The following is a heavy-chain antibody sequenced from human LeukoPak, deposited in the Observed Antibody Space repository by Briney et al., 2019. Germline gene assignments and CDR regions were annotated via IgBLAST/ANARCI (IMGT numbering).Heavy chain of an antibody. D-gene: IGHD1-1*01. CDR3: AKDVTTGTLALDY. V-gene: IGHV3-33*06. CDR2: IWYDATNK. CDR1: GFTFSSWG. Sequence: GRSLRLSCAASGFTFSSWGMHWVRQAPGKGLEWVAVIWYDATNKYYADSVKGRFTISRDNSKNTLYLQMNSLRAEDTAVYYCAKDVTTGTLALDYWGQGTLVTVSS. J-gene: IGHJ4*02.